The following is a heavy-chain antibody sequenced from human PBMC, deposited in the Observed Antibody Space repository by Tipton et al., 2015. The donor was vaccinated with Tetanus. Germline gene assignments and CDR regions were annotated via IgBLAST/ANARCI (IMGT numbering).Heavy chain of an antibody. CDR3: ARGPEWLLTFDY. CDR1: GGSISSYY. CDR2: IYYSGST. Sequence: TLSLTCTVSGGSISSYYWSWIRQPPGKGLEWIGYIYYSGSTNYNPSLKSRVTISVDTSKNQFSLKLSSVTAADTAVYYRARGPEWLLTFDYWGQGTLVTVSS. D-gene: IGHD3-3*01. J-gene: IGHJ4*02. V-gene: IGHV4-59*01.